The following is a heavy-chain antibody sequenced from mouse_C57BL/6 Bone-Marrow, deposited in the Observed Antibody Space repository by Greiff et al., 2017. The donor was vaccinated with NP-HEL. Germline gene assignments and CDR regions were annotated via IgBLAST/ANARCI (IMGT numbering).Heavy chain of an antibody. CDR1: GYTFTSYW. J-gene: IGHJ3*01. Sequence: QFQLQQPGAELVKPGASVKMSCKASGYTFTSYWITWVKQRPGQGLEWIGDIYPGSGSTNYNEKFKSKATLTVDTSSSTAYMQLSSLTSEDSEVYYCAREEIYYGNLFAYWGQGTLVTVSA. V-gene: IGHV1-55*01. CDR3: AREEIYYGNLFAY. D-gene: IGHD2-1*01. CDR2: IYPGSGST.